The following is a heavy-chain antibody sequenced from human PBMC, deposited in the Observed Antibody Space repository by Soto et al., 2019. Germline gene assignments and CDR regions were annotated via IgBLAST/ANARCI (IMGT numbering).Heavy chain of an antibody. Sequence: PGESLKISCKGSGYSFTSYWISWVRQMPGKGLEWMGRIDPSDSYTNYSPSFQGHVTISADKSISTAYLQWSSLKASATAMYYCARQEGVATKDYYYYGMDVWGQGTTVTVSS. V-gene: IGHV5-10-1*01. CDR1: GYSFTSYW. J-gene: IGHJ6*02. D-gene: IGHD5-12*01. CDR3: ARQEGVATKDYYYYGMDV. CDR2: IDPSDSYT.